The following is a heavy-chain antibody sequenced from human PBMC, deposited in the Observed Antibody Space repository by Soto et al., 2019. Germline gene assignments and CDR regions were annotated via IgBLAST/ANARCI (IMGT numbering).Heavy chain of an antibody. CDR3: ARSDYSGSGKYYQGGASDL. CDR1: GFTFINYR. J-gene: IGHJ3*01. D-gene: IGHD3-10*01. CDR2: VNSDGSGT. V-gene: IGHV3-74*01. Sequence: EVQLVESGGGLVQPGGSLRLSCAASGFTFINYRMHWVRQAPGKGLVWVSRVNSDGSGTEYADSVKGRCTISRDNAKNPLYLHMTSLRAEETAVYYCARSDYSGSGKYYQGGASDLWGQGTMVTVSS.